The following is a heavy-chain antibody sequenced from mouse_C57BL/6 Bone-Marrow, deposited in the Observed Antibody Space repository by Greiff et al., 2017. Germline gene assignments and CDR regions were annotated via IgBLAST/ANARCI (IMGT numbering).Heavy chain of an antibody. J-gene: IGHJ4*01. CDR2: IHPNSGST. CDR3: ARWLLFYYAMDY. Sequence: QVQLQQPGAELVKPGASVKLSCKASGYTFTSYWMHWVKQRPGQGLEWIGMIHPNSGSTNYNEKFKSKATLTVDKSSSTAYMQLSSLTSEDSAVYYCARWLLFYYAMDYWGRGTSVTVSS. D-gene: IGHD2-3*01. CDR1: GYTFTSYW. V-gene: IGHV1-64*01.